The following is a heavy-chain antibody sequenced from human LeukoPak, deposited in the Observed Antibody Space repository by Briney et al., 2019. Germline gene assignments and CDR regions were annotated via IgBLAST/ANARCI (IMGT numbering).Heavy chain of an antibody. Sequence: GASVKVSCKASGYTFTSYYMHWVRQAPGQGLEWMGIINPSGGSTSYAQKFQGRVTMTRDMSTSTVYMELSSLRSGDTAVYYCATIDGHYDSSGYWGQGTLVIVSS. J-gene: IGHJ4*02. D-gene: IGHD3-22*01. CDR3: ATIDGHYDSSGY. CDR2: INPSGGST. V-gene: IGHV1-46*01. CDR1: GYTFTSYY.